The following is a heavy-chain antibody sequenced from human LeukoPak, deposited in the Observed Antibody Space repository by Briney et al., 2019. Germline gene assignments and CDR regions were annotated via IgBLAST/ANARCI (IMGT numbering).Heavy chain of an antibody. CDR3: AKAVRHCANGVCYSAYFYYSGMDV. J-gene: IGHJ6*02. V-gene: IGHV3-23*01. CDR1: GFTFSTYA. Sequence: QPGGSLRLSCAASGFTFSTYAVNWVRQAPGKGLEWVSTISGSGDSTYYADSVKGRFTISRDNSKDTLYLQMNRLRAEDAAVYYCAKAVRHCANGVCYSAYFYYSGMDVWGQGTKVTVSS. D-gene: IGHD2-8*01. CDR2: ISGSGDST.